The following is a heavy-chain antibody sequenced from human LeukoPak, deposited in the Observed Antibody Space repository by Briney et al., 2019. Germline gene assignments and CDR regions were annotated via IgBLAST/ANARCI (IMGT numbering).Heavy chain of an antibody. CDR1: GFTFSNYW. J-gene: IGHJ4*02. Sequence: GGSLRLSCATSGFTFSNYWMAWVRQAPGKGLEWVANIKQDGSERYYVDSVKGRFTLSRDNAKNSLFLQMNSLGVEDTAVYYCATQRSGTFDYWGQGTLVTVSS. CDR3: ATQRSGTFDY. V-gene: IGHV3-7*02. CDR2: IKQDGSER. D-gene: IGHD1-1*01.